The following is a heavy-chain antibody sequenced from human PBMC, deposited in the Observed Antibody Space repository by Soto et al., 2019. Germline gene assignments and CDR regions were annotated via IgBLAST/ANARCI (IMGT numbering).Heavy chain of an antibody. V-gene: IGHV1-69*01. CDR3: ARDLDVVVPAATYYYYGMDV. Sequence: QVQLVQSGAEVKKPGSSVKVSCKASGGTFSSYAISWVRQAPGQGLEWMGGIIPIFGTANYAQKLQGRVTITADESTSTAYMELRSLRSEDTAVHYCARDLDVVVPAATYYYYGMDVWGQGTTVTVSS. CDR2: IIPIFGTA. CDR1: GGTFSSYA. D-gene: IGHD2-2*01. J-gene: IGHJ6*02.